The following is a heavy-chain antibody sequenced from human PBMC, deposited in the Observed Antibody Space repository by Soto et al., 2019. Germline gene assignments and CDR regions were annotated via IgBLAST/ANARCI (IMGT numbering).Heavy chain of an antibody. D-gene: IGHD2-15*01. Sequence: SVKVSCKASGGTFSSYTISWVRQAPGQGLEWMGRIIPILGIANYAQKFQGRVTITADKSTSTAYMELSSLRSEDTAVYYCARVPFDCSGGSCSYYYYGMDVWGQGTTVTVSS. J-gene: IGHJ6*02. V-gene: IGHV1-69*02. CDR2: IIPILGIA. CDR1: GGTFSSYT. CDR3: ARVPFDCSGGSCSYYYYGMDV.